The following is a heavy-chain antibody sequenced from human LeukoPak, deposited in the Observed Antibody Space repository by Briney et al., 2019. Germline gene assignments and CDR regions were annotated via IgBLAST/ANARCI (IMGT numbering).Heavy chain of an antibody. V-gene: IGHV4-39*01. CDR1: GGSISSSGYY. J-gene: IGHJ3*02. CDR3: ARHQFQLLVNDDAFDM. CDR2: IYYSGST. Sequence: PSETLSLTCTVSGGSISSSGYYWGWIRQPPGKGLEWIGTIYYSGSTYYNPSLKSRVTLSVDTSNNQFSLKLRSVTTADTAVYYCARHQFQLLVNDDAFDMWGQGTMVTVSS. D-gene: IGHD2-2*01.